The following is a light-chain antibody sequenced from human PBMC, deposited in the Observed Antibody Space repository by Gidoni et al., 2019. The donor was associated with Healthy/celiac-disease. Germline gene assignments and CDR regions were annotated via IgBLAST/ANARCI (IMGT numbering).Light chain of an antibody. Sequence: EIVITQSPATLAVSPGERATLSCRASQSVSSNLAWYQQKPGQAPRLLIYGASTRATGIPARFSGSGSVTEFTLTISSLQSEDLAVYYCEQYNNWPPFTFGPGTKVDIK. CDR3: EQYNNWPPFT. CDR1: QSVSSN. V-gene: IGKV3-15*01. CDR2: GAS. J-gene: IGKJ3*01.